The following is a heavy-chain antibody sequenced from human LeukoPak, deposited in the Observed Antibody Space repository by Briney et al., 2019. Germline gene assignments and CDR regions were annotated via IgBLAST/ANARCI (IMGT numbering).Heavy chain of an antibody. V-gene: IGHV4-31*03. D-gene: IGHD3-22*01. CDR3: ARMRMDYDDTPFDY. CDR1: GGSISSGGYY. Sequence: SETLSLTCTVSGGSISSGGYYWSWIRQHPGKGLEWIGYIYYSGSTYYNPSLKSRVTISVDTSKNQFSLKLSSVTAADTAVYYCARMRMDYDDTPFDYWGQGTLVTVSS. J-gene: IGHJ4*02. CDR2: IYYSGST.